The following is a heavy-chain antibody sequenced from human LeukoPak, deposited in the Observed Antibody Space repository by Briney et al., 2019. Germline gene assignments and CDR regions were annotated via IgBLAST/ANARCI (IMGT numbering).Heavy chain of an antibody. CDR1: GGPLRHYH. CDR3: ARRSWGSYFDY. D-gene: IGHD3-16*01. V-gene: IGHV4-59*01. J-gene: IGHJ4*02. Sequence: PSEPLSLPCTVSGGPLRHYHWTWLRQSPEEALEWIGYIYSSGSTNYNPSLKSLVNISIDTSENQFSLKLSSVTAADTAGYYFARRSWGSYFDYWGQGALVTVSS. CDR2: IYSSGST.